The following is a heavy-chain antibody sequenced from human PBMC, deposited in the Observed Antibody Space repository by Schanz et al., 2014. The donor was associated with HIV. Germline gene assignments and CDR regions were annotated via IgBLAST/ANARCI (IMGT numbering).Heavy chain of an antibody. D-gene: IGHD5-18*01. J-gene: IGHJ6*02. V-gene: IGHV3-9*01. CDR3: AKDLNPYNVHTTLVTPPVGYGMDV. CDR2: ISWNSGSI. CDR1: GFNFDDYV. Sequence: EVQLVESGGGLVQPGRSLRLSCTGSGFNFDDYVMYWVRQAPGKGLEWVSGISWNSGSIGYADSVKGRFTISRDNDKNSLYLQMHSLRAEDTALYYCAKDLNPYNVHTTLVTPPVGYGMDVWGQGTTVTVSS.